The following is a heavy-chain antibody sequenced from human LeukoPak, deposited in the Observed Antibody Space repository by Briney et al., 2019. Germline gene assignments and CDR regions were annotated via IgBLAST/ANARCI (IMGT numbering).Heavy chain of an antibody. J-gene: IGHJ4*02. Sequence: SETLSLTCTVSGGSISSYYWSWIRQPPGKGLEWIGYIYYSGSTNYNPSLKSRVTMSVDTSKNQFSLRLTSVTAADTAVYYCARGGDSSSWSVDHWGQGTLVTVSS. CDR1: GGSISSYY. V-gene: IGHV4-59*12. CDR2: IYYSGST. D-gene: IGHD6-13*01. CDR3: ARGGDSSSWSVDH.